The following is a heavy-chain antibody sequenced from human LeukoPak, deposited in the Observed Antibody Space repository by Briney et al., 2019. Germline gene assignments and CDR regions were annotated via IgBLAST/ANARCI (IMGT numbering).Heavy chain of an antibody. D-gene: IGHD2-2*01. V-gene: IGHV3-30*02. J-gene: IGHJ5*02. CDR2: IRYDGSNK. CDR1: GFTFSSYG. CDR3: AKDECSSTSCYGHWFDP. Sequence: GGSLRLSCAASGFTFSSYGMHWVRQAPGKGLEWVAFIRYDGSNKYYADSVKGRFTISRDNSKNTLYLQMNSLRAEDTAVYYCAKDECSSTSCYGHWFDPWGQGTLVTVSS.